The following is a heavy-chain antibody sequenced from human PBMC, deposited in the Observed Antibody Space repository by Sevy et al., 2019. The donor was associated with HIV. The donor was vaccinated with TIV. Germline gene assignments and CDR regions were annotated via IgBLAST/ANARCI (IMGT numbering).Heavy chain of an antibody. CDR1: GYSFTSHW. V-gene: IGHV5-51*01. D-gene: IGHD3-22*01. Sequence: GKSLKISCKGSGYSFTSHWLGWVRHMTGKGLEWMGIIYPDHSDTKYSPSFQGQVTFSADKSISTAYLQWSSLKASDTAMYYCATSRSGYFDSSGYYIYWGQGTLVTVSS. CDR3: ATSRSGYFDSSGYYIY. J-gene: IGHJ4*02. CDR2: IYPDHSDT.